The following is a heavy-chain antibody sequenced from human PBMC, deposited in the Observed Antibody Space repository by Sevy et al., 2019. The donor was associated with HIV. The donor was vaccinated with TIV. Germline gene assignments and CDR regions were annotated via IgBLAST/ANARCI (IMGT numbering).Heavy chain of an antibody. CDR3: AKMQGGSYNYYGMDV. CDR2: ISYDGSEK. J-gene: IGHJ6*02. V-gene: IGHV3-30*18. CDR1: GFIFSTYG. Sequence: GGSLRLSCAASGFIFSTYGIHWVRQAPGKGLEWVAVISYDGSEKYYADSVRRRFTISRDNSKNTLYLQMNSLRVEDTAIYYCAKMQGGSYNYYGMDVWGQGTTVTVSS. D-gene: IGHD1-26*01.